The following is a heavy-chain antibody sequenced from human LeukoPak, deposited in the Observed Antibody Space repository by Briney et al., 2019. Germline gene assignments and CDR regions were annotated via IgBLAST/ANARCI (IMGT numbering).Heavy chain of an antibody. CDR2: IYYSGST. CDR3: ARHTYYYGSGSQYYFGY. V-gene: IGHV4-39*01. J-gene: IGHJ4*02. CDR1: GGSISSSSYY. Sequence: SETLSLTCTVSGGSISSSSYYWGWIRQPPGKGLEWIGSIYYSGSTYYNPSLKSRVTISVDTSKNQFSLKLSSVTAADTAVYYCARHTYYYGSGSQYYFGYWGQGTLVTVSS. D-gene: IGHD3-10*01.